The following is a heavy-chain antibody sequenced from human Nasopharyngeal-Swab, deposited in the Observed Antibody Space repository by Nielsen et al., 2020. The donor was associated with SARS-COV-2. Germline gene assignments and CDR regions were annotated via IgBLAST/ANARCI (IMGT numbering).Heavy chain of an antibody. J-gene: IGHJ1*01. CDR3: ATRGR. Sequence: SETLSLTCTVSGGSISHYYWGWIRQPPGKGLEWIGEIDHNGITNYSPSLKSRVTISLDTSKNQFFLNLTSVTAADTAMYFCATRGRWGQGTLVTVSS. CDR2: IDHNGIT. V-gene: IGHV4-34*01. D-gene: IGHD3-10*01. CDR1: GGSISHYY.